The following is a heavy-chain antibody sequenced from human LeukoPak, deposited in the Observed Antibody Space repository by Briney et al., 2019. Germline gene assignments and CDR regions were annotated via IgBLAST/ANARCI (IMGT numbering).Heavy chain of an antibody. CDR3: AKVHGSGSYRFDF. V-gene: IGHV3-23*01. Sequence: GGSLRLSCEGSGFTFDSYAMSWVRQSPGKGLEWVSAVTGTGGNTYHADSVKDRFTISRDNSKNTVHLQMNSLRAEDTAIYYCAKVHGSGSYRFDFWGQGTLVTVSS. D-gene: IGHD3-10*01. CDR2: VTGTGGNT. J-gene: IGHJ4*02. CDR1: GFTFDSYA.